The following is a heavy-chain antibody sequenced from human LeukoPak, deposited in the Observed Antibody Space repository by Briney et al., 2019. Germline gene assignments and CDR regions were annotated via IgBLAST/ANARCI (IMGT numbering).Heavy chain of an antibody. V-gene: IGHV4-4*07. CDR1: GGSISSYY. Sequence: SETLSLTCTVSGGSISSYYWSWIRQPPGKGLEWIGRIYTSGSTNYNPSLKSRVTMSVDTSKNQFSLKLSSVTAADTAVYYCARSWYYDSSRAFDIWGQGTMVTVSS. CDR2: IYTSGST. D-gene: IGHD3-22*01. J-gene: IGHJ3*02. CDR3: ARSWYYDSSRAFDI.